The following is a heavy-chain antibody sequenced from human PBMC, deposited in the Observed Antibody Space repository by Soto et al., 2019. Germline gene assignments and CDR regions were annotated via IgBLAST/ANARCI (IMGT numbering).Heavy chain of an antibody. J-gene: IGHJ6*03. CDR2: IYSGGST. CDR1: GFTVSSNS. Sequence: EVQLVESGGGLVQPGGSLRLSCAASGFTVSSNSMSWVRQAPGKGLEWVSVIYSGGSTYYADSVKGRFTISRDNSKNTLYLQMNSLRAEDTAVYYCARDKGSSSWVPVHSYYMYVWGKGTTVTVSS. CDR3: ARDKGSSSWVPVHSYYMYV. V-gene: IGHV3-66*01. D-gene: IGHD6-13*01.